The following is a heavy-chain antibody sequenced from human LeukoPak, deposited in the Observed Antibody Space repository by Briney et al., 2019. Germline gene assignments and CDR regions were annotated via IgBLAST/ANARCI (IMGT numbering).Heavy chain of an antibody. CDR2: IYYSGST. J-gene: IGHJ1*01. Sequence: PSETLSLTCTVSGGSISSYYWSWIRQPPGKGLEWIGYIYYSGSTNYNPSLKSRVTISVDTSKNQFSLKLSSVTAADTAVYYCARGFGDFDALAFQHWGQGTLVTVSS. V-gene: IGHV4-59*01. CDR1: GGSISSYY. CDR3: ARGFGDFDALAFQH. D-gene: IGHD3-9*01.